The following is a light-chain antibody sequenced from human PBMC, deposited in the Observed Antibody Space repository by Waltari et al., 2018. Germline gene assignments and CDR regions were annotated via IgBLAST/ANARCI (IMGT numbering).Light chain of an antibody. J-gene: IGLJ2*01. CDR2: KDN. V-gene: IGLV3-25*03. CDR3: QSGDTSDTSYVV. CDR1: VLSQQS. Sequence: SYELRQPPSVSVSPGQTARITCSADVLSQQSSYWYQQKPGQAPVLVIYKDNERPSGIPKRFSGSTSGTTVTLTISGVQAEDEADYYCQSGDTSDTSYVVFGGGTKLTVL.